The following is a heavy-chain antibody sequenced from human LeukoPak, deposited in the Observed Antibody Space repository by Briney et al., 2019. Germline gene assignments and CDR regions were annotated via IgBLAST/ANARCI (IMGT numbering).Heavy chain of an antibody. V-gene: IGHV4-38-2*02. Sequence: SETLSLTCTVSGYSISSGYDWGWMRQAPGKGLEWLGSISQSGNTYNNPSLKSRVTLSVDTSKNQVSLQMTSVTAADTAMYYCARSELNDYFKYWGQGILVTVST. CDR3: ARSELNDYFKY. D-gene: IGHD1-7*01. J-gene: IGHJ4*02. CDR2: ISQSGNT. CDR1: GYSISSGYD.